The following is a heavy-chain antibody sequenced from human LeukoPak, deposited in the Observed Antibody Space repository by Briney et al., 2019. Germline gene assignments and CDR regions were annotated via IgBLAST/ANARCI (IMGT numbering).Heavy chain of an antibody. V-gene: IGHV3-48*01. CDR3: ARGRYYYDSSGLLY. Sequence: PGGSLRLSCAVSGFTFSDYSMNWVRQPPGKGLEWISYISTGGDTIYYADSVKGRFTISRDNAKNSLYLQMNSLRAEDTAVYYCARGRYYYDSSGLLYWGQGTLVTVSS. J-gene: IGHJ4*02. CDR2: ISTGGDTI. D-gene: IGHD3-22*01. CDR1: GFTFSDYS.